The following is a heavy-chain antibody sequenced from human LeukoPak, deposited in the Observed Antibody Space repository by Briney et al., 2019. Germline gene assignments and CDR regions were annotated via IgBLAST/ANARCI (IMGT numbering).Heavy chain of an antibody. CDR3: ARDMAEKNVYFGWGGH. CDR1: GYTFSDYS. CDR2: ISGVTGKP. D-gene: IGHD3-10*01. V-gene: IGHV1-18*01. Sequence: ASVKVSCKASGYTFSDYSINWVRQAPGQGLEWMGWISGVTGKPNYAQKFQGRLTVTIETSTSTAHMELRSLRSDDTAMYFCARDMAEKNVYFGWGGHWGQGTPVTVSS. J-gene: IGHJ4*02.